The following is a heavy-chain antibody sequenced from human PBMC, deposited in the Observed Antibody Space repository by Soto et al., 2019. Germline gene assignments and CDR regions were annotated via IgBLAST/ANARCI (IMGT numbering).Heavy chain of an antibody. Sequence: SETLSLTCSVSGGSISSSSYYWGWIRQPPGKGLEWIGSIYYSGSIYYNPSLKSRVTISVDTSKNQFSLKLSSVTAAETAVYYCARQSSGWYNWFDPWGQGTLVTSPQ. D-gene: IGHD6-19*01. V-gene: IGHV4-39*01. CDR2: IYYSGSI. CDR1: GGSISSSSYY. J-gene: IGHJ5*02. CDR3: ARQSSGWYNWFDP.